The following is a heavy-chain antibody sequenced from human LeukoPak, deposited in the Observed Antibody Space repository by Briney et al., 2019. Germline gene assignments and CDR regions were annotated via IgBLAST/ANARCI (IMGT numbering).Heavy chain of an antibody. D-gene: IGHD3-3*01. V-gene: IGHV4-39*01. CDR3: ARLFWSGYYSDY. Sequence: SETLSLTCTVSGGSISSSSYYWGWIRQPPGKELKWIGSIHYSGSTYYNPSLKSRVTISVDTSKNQFFLRLISVTAADTAVYYCARLFWSGYYSDYWGQGTLVTVSS. J-gene: IGHJ4*02. CDR1: GGSISSSSYY. CDR2: IHYSGST.